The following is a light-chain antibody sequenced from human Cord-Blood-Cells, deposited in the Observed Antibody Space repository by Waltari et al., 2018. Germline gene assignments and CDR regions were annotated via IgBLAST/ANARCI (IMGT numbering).Light chain of an antibody. CDR2: LHSDGSH. V-gene: IGLV4-69*01. CDR3: QTWGTGIVV. Sequence: QLVLTQSPSASASLGASVKLTCTLSSGHSSYAIAWHQQQPDEGPRYLMKLHSDGSHSKGDGIPDRFSGSSSGAERYLTISSLQSEDEADYYCQTWGTGIVVFGGGTKLTVL. CDR1: SGHSSYA. J-gene: IGLJ2*01.